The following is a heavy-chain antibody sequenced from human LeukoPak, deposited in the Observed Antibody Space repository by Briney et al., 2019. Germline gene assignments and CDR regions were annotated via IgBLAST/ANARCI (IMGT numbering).Heavy chain of an antibody. CDR3: AKYWSFDTSTMVFDS. V-gene: IGHV3-30*18. CDR2: ISYDGNYK. J-gene: IGHJ4*02. D-gene: IGHD3-10*01. Sequence: PGGSLRLSCAASGFTFSTYGMHWVRHAPGKGLEWVAVISYDGNYKYYGDSVKGPFTISRDNSKNTLYLQMNSLRAEDTAVYYCAKYWSFDTSTMVFDSWGQGTLVTVSS. CDR1: GFTFSTYG.